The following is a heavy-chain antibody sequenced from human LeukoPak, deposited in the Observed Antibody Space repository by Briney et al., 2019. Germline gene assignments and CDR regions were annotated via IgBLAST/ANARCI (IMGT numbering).Heavy chain of an antibody. V-gene: IGHV3-30*18. Sequence: GGSLRLSCAASGFTFGSCGMQWVRQAPGKGLGWVAVISYDGRNKYYADSVQGRFTISRDNSKKTLYLQMNSLRAEDTAVYYCAKEQSLSSGYYYVSWDYWGQGTLVTVSS. CDR3: AKEQSLSSGYYYVSWDY. CDR1: GFTFGSCG. D-gene: IGHD3-22*01. CDR2: ISYDGRNK. J-gene: IGHJ4*02.